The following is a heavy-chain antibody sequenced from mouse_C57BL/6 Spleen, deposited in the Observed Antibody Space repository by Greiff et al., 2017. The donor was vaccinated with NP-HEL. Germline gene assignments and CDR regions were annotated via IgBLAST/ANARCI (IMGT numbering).Heavy chain of an antibody. V-gene: IGHV5-17*01. D-gene: IGHD2-4*01. J-gene: IGHJ2*01. CDR1: GFTFSDYG. Sequence: EVKVLESGGGLVKPGGSLKLSCAASGFTFSDYGMHWVRQAPEKGLEWVAYISSGSSTIYYADTVKGRFTISRDNAKNTLFLQMTSLRSEDTAMYYCARRGLPYYDYDVDYFDYWGQGTTLTVSS. CDR3: ARRGLPYYDYDVDYFDY. CDR2: ISSGSSTI.